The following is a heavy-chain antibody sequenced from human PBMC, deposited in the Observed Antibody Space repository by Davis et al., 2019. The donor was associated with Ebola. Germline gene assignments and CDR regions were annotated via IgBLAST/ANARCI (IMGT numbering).Heavy chain of an antibody. V-gene: IGHV3-11*01. CDR2: ISGSGGTI. D-gene: IGHD3-22*01. CDR1: GFTFSDYY. J-gene: IGHJ4*02. Sequence: GGSLRLSCAASGFTFSDYYMSWIRQAPGKGLEWVSSISGSGGTIYYADSVKGRFTISRDNAKNSLYLQMNSLRAEDTAVYYCARDTRPLYYDSSGYYLWGQGTLVTVSS. CDR3: ARDTRPLYYDSSGYYL.